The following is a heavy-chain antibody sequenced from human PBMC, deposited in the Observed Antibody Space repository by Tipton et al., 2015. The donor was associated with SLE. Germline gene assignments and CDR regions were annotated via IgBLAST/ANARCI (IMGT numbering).Heavy chain of an antibody. CDR2: IYYSGST. Sequence: TLSLTCTVSGGSISSSSYYWGWIRQPPGKGLEWIGSIYYSGSTYYNPSLKSRITISVDTSKNQFSLKLSSVTAADTAVYYCARGRGRKSGFDPWGQGTLVTVSS. J-gene: IGHJ5*02. V-gene: IGHV4-39*07. CDR3: ARGRGRKSGFDP. CDR1: GGSISSSSYY.